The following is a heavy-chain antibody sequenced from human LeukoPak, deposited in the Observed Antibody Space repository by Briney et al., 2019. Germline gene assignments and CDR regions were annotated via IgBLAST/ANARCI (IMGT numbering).Heavy chain of an antibody. CDR2: MNPNSGNT. V-gene: IGHV1-8*01. Sequence: ASVKVSCKASGHTFTSYDINWVRQATGQGLEWMGWMNPNSGNTGYAQKFQGRVTMTRNTSISTAYMELSSLRSEDTAVYYCARARNGGFWSGYRYYFDYWGQGTLVTVSP. J-gene: IGHJ4*02. D-gene: IGHD3-3*01. CDR3: ARARNGGFWSGYRYYFDY. CDR1: GHTFTSYD.